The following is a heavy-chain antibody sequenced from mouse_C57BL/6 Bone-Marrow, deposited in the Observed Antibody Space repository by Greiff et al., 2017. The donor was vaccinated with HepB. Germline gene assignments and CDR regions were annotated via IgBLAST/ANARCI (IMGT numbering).Heavy chain of an antibody. CDR1: GFTFSDYG. CDR3: ARGRTVGAY. CDR2: ISSGSSTI. D-gene: IGHD1-1*01. J-gene: IGHJ3*01. V-gene: IGHV5-17*01. Sequence: EVKLVESGGGLVKPGGSLKLSCAASGFTFSDYGMHWVRQAPEKGLEWVAYISSGSSTIYYADTVKGRFTISRDNAKNTLCLQMTSLRSEDTAMYYCARGRTVGAYWGQGTLVTVSA.